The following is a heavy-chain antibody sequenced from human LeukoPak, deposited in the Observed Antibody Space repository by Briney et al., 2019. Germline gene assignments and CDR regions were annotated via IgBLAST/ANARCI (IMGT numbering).Heavy chain of an antibody. CDR2: MNPNSGNT. CDR3: ASPLVVPASYYYYGMDV. CDR1: GYTFTSYD. J-gene: IGHJ6*02. V-gene: IGHV1-8*01. D-gene: IGHD2-2*01. Sequence: GASVKVSCKASGYTFTSYDINWVRQATGQGLEWMGWMNPNSGNTGYAQKFQGRVTMTRNTSISTAYMELSSLRSEDTAVYYCASPLVVPASYYYYGMDVWGQGTTVTVSS.